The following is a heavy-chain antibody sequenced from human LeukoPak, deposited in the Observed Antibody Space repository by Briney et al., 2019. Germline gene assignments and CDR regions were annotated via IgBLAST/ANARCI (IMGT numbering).Heavy chain of an antibody. D-gene: IGHD6-19*01. CDR1: GGSISSYY. J-gene: IGHJ4*02. V-gene: IGHV4-59*01. CDR2: IYYSGST. CDR3: AREGSGWDLYYFGY. Sequence: SETLSLTCTVSGGSISSYYWSWIRQPPGKGLEWIGYIYYSGSTNYNPSLKGRVTISVDTSKNQFSLKLSSVTAADTAVYYCAREGSGWDLYYFGYWGQGTLVTVSS.